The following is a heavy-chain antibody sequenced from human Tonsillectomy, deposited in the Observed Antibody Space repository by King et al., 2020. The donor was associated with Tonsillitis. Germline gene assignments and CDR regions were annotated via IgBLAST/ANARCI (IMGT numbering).Heavy chain of an antibody. CDR2: IYYSGST. CDR1: GGSISSYY. CDR3: ARHTRDGYNYVDY. V-gene: IGHV4-59*08. J-gene: IGHJ4*02. D-gene: IGHD5-24*01. Sequence: VQLQESGPGLVTPSETLSLTCTVSGGSISSYYWTWIRQPPGKGLEWIGFIYYSGSTKYNPSLKSRVTISVDTSKNQFSLRLSSVTAADTALYYCARHTRDGYNYVDYWGQGTLVTVSS.